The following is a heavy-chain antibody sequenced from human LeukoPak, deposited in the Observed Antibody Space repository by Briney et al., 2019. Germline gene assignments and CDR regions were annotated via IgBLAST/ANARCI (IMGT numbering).Heavy chain of an antibody. D-gene: IGHD2-8*01. CDR3: ARGLYLMGPGYFDY. Sequence: RPGGSLRLSCPASRFTFSSYEMNWVRQAPGKGLEWVSYISSSGSTIYYADSVKGRFTISRDNAKNSLDLRMNSLRAEDTAVYYCARGLYLMGPGYFDYRGQGTLVTVSS. CDR2: ISSSGSTI. CDR1: RFTFSSYE. J-gene: IGHJ4*02. V-gene: IGHV3-48*03.